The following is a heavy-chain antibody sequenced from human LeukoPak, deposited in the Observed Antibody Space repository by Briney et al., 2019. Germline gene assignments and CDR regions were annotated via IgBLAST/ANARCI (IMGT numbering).Heavy chain of an antibody. Sequence: QPGGSLRLSCAASGFTFSSYGMHWVRQAPGKGLEWAAVISYDGSNKYYADSVKGRFTISRDNSKNTLYLQMNSLRAEDTAVYYCAKGLDLLLWFGELLSPTGPDYWGQGTLVTVSS. CDR1: GFTFSSYG. CDR3: AKGLDLLLWFGELLSPTGPDY. CDR2: ISYDGSNK. J-gene: IGHJ4*02. D-gene: IGHD3-10*01. V-gene: IGHV3-30*18.